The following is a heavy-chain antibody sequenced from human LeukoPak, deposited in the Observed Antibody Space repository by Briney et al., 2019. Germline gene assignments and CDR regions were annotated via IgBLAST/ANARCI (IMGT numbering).Heavy chain of an antibody. J-gene: IGHJ4*02. Sequence: ASVKVSCKASGYTFTSYGISWVRQAPGQGLEWMGWISAYNGNTNYAQKLQGRVTMTTDTSTSTGYMELRSLRSDDTAVYYCATLPGIAAAGGSLHFDYWGQGTLVTVSS. D-gene: IGHD6-13*01. CDR3: ATLPGIAAAGGSLHFDY. CDR2: ISAYNGNT. CDR1: GYTFTSYG. V-gene: IGHV1-18*01.